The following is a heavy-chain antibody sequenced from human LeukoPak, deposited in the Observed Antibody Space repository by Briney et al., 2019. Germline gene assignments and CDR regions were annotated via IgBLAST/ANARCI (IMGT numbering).Heavy chain of an antibody. J-gene: IGHJ4*02. CDR1: GDSISSYY. D-gene: IGHD3-3*01. Sequence: SETLSLTCTVSGDSISSYYWSWIRQPPGKGLEWIGYIYYSGTTNYNPSLESRVTISVDRSKNQFSLKLSSVTAADTAVYYCALGGVTIFGGFDYWGQGTLVTVSS. CDR3: ALGGVTIFGGFDY. CDR2: IYYSGTT. V-gene: IGHV4-59*12.